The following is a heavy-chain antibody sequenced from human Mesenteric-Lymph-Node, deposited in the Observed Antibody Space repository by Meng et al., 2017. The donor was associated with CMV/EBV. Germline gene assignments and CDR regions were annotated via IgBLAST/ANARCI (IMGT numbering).Heavy chain of an antibody. CDR3: ANWGLWSGHYDH. V-gene: IGHV1-8*01. Sequence: ASVKVSCKPSGNSFTSYDFNWVRQTSGQGLEWMGWMNPNNGNTGYAQKFQGRVSMTRDSSLGTAYMELSGLTSEDTAVYYCANWGLWSGHYDHWGQGTPVTVSS. CDR1: GNSFTSYD. CDR2: MNPNNGNT. J-gene: IGHJ4*02. D-gene: IGHD3-3*01.